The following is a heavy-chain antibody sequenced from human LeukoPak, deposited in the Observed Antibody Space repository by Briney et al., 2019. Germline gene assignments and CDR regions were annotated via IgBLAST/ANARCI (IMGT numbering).Heavy chain of an antibody. CDR1: GGTFSSYA. CDR2: IIPILGIA. CDR3: ARQYYDFWSGYWNWFDP. D-gene: IGHD3-3*01. Sequence: SVKVSCKASGGTFSSYAISWVRQAPGQGLAWMGRIIPILGIANYAQKFQGRVTMTTDTSTSTAYMELRSLRSDDTAVYYCARQYYDFWSGYWNWFDPWGQGTLVTVSS. V-gene: IGHV1-69*04. J-gene: IGHJ5*02.